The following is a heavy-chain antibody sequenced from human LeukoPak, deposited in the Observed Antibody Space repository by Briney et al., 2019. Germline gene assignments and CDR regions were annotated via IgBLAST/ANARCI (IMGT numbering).Heavy chain of an antibody. D-gene: IGHD6-13*01. CDR1: GGTFSSYA. J-gene: IGHJ4*02. Sequence: ASVKVSCKASGGTFSSYAISLVRQAPGQGLEWMGRIIPILGIANYAQKFQGRVTITADKSTSTAYMELSSLRSEDTAVYYCARDGGVAAAGVDYWGQGTLVTVSS. CDR2: IIPILGIA. CDR3: ARDGGVAAAGVDY. V-gene: IGHV1-69*04.